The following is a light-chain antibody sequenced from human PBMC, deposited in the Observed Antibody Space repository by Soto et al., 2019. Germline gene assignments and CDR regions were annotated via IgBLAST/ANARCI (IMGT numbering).Light chain of an antibody. Sequence: EIVLTQSPATLSVSPGEISTLSCEASQSVGSDLAWYQQKPGQAPRLVIYDIFTRATGVPTRFSGSGSGTEFTLPISSLQSEDFAVYYCQQYNSWPLTFGGGTKVDI. CDR2: DIF. CDR3: QQYNSWPLT. J-gene: IGKJ4*01. V-gene: IGKV3D-15*01. CDR1: QSVGSD.